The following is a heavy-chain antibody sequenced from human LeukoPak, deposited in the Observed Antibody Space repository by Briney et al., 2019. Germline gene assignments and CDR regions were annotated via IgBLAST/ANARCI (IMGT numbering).Heavy chain of an antibody. V-gene: IGHV4-30-4*08. CDR1: GGSISGGDYY. Sequence: TSETLSLTCTVSGGSISGGDYYWSWIRQPPGKGLEWIGYYYYSGTTYYNPSLKSRLTISVDTSKNQFSLKLSSVTAADTAVYYCARGYALGPYYFDYWGQGTLVTVSS. J-gene: IGHJ4*02. D-gene: IGHD5-12*01. CDR2: YYYSGTT. CDR3: ARGYALGPYYFDY.